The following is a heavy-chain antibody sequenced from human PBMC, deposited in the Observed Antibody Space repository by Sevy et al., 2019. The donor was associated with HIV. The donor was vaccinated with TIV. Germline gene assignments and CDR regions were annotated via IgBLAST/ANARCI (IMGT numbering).Heavy chain of an antibody. CDR3: ARPDLSGWYFDF. V-gene: IGHV3-48*01. CDR1: GFTFSSYS. J-gene: IGHJ4*01. D-gene: IGHD6-19*01. Sequence: GGSLRLSCVASGFTFSSYSMNWVRQAPGKGLEWVSYISSSSDSSRTLYYADSVKGGFSISRDKAKNSVHLQMTSLRVEDTAVYYWARPDLSGWYFDFWGLGTLVTVSS. CDR2: ISSSSDSSRTL.